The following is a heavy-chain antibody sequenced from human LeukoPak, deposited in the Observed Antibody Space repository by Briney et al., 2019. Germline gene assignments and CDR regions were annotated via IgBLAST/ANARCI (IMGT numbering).Heavy chain of an antibody. CDR1: GYTFTSYG. D-gene: IGHD5-12*01. V-gene: IGHV1-3*01. Sequence: ASVKVSFTASGYTFTSYGISWVRQAPGQGLEWMGWINAGNGNTKYSQKFQGRVTITRDTSASTAYMELSSLRSEDTAVYYCARGWLRFYFDYWGQGTLVTVSS. CDR2: INAGNGNT. J-gene: IGHJ4*02. CDR3: ARGWLRFYFDY.